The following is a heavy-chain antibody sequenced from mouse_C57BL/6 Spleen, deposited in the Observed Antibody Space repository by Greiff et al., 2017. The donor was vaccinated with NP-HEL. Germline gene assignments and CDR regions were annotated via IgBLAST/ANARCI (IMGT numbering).Heavy chain of an antibody. CDR2: IYPGDGDT. V-gene: IGHV1-82*01. CDR3: AREDPYWYFDV. Sequence: QVQLKESGPELVKPGASVKISCKASGYAFSSSWMNWVKQRPGKGLEWIGRIYPGDGDTNYNGKFKGKATLTADKSSSTAYMQLSSLTSEDSAVYFCAREDPYWYFDVWGTGTTVTVSS. CDR1: GYAFSSSW. J-gene: IGHJ1*03.